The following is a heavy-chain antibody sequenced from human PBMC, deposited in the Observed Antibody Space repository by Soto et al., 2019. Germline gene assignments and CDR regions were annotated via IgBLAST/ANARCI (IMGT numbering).Heavy chain of an antibody. J-gene: IGHJ6*03. CDR3: ARGGDFWSGYPYYYYMDV. CDR1: GYTFTSYG. D-gene: IGHD3-3*01. CDR2: ISAYNGNT. V-gene: IGHV1-18*01. Sequence: ASVKVSCKASGYTFTSYGISWVRQAPGQGLEWMGWISAYNGNTNYAQKLQGRVTMTTDTSTSTAYMELGSLRSDDTAVYYCARGGDFWSGYPYYYYMDVWGKGTTVTVSS.